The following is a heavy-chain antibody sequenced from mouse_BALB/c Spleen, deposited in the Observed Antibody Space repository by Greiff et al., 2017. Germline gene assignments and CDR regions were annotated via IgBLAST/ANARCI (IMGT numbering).Heavy chain of an antibody. CDR3: AREDGNYGWFAY. CDR2: INPSTGYT. Sequence: VKLQESGAELAKPGASVKMSCKASGYTFTSYWMHWVKQRPGQGLEWIGYINPSTGYTEYNQKFKDKATLTADKSSSTAYMQLSSLTSEDSAVYYCAREDGNYGWFAYWGQGTLVTVSA. J-gene: IGHJ3*01. V-gene: IGHV1-7*01. CDR1: GYTFTSYW. D-gene: IGHD2-1*01.